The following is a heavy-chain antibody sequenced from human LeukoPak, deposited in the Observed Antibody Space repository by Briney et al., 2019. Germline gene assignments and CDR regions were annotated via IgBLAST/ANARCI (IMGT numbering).Heavy chain of an antibody. CDR3: ARGSPILWFDY. D-gene: IGHD2/OR15-2a*01. V-gene: IGHV4-61*02. CDR2: IYTSGST. CDR1: GGSISSGSYY. Sequence: PSQTLSLTCTVSGGSISSGSYYWSWIRQPAGKGLEWIGRIYTSGSTNYNPSLKSRVTISVDTSKNQFSLKLSSVTAADTAVYYCARGSPILWFDYWGQGTLVTVSS. J-gene: IGHJ4*02.